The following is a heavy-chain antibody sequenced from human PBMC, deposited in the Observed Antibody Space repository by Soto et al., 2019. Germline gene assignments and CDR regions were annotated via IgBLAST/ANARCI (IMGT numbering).Heavy chain of an antibody. Sequence: PSETLSLTCAVSGYSISSGYYWGWIRQPPGKGLEWIGSIYHSGSTYYNPSLKSRVTISVDTSKNQFSLKLSSVTAADTAVYYCARVITMVRGTNWFDPWGQGTLVTVS. CDR1: GYSISSGYY. V-gene: IGHV4-38-2*01. D-gene: IGHD3-10*01. CDR2: IYHSGST. CDR3: ARVITMVRGTNWFDP. J-gene: IGHJ5*02.